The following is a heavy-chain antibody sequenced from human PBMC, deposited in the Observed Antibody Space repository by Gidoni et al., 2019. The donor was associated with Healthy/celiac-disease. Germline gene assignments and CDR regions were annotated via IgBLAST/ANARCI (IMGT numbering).Heavy chain of an antibody. D-gene: IGHD6-19*01. J-gene: IGHJ4*02. CDR3: AKDKQWLVSYYFDY. V-gene: IGHV3-23*01. CDR2: ISGSGGST. CDR1: GFTFSSYA. Sequence: QLLESGGGLVQPGRSLRLACAASGFTFSSYAMSWVRQAPGKGLEWGSAISGSGGSTYYADSVKGRFTISRDNSKNTLYLQMNSLRAEDTAVYYCAKDKQWLVSYYFDYWGQGTLVTVSS.